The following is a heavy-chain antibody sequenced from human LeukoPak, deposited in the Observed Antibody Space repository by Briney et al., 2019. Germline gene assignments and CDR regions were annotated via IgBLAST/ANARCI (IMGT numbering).Heavy chain of an antibody. J-gene: IGHJ4*02. D-gene: IGHD3-9*01. CDR2: ISSSSSTI. CDR1: GFTFSSYS. V-gene: IGHV3-48*01. CDR3: ARTNFYSLDY. Sequence: PGGSLRLSCAASGFTFSSYSMNWVRQAPGKRLEWVSYISSSSSTIYYADSVKGRFTISRDNAKYSLYLQMNSLRAEDTAVYYCARTNFYSLDYWGQGTLVTVSS.